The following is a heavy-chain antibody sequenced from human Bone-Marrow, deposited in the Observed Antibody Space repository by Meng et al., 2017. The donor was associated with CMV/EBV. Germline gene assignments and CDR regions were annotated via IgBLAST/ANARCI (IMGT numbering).Heavy chain of an antibody. J-gene: IGHJ4*02. Sequence: GESLKISCAASGFTFSSYWMSWVRQAPGKGLEWVANIKQDGSEKYYVDSVKGRFTISRDNAKNSLYLQMNSLRAEDTAVYYCARDLAAVDFGAFDYWGQGTLVTVSS. CDR3: ARDLAAVDFGAFDY. CDR2: IKQDGSEK. V-gene: IGHV3-7*01. D-gene: IGHD3-16*01. CDR1: GFTFSSYW.